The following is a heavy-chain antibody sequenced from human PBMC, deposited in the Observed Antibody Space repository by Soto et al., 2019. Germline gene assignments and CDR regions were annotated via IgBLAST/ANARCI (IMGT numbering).Heavy chain of an antibody. Sequence: PSETLSLTCAVYGGSFSGYYWSWIRQSPGKGLEWIGEINHSGSTNYNPSLKSRVTISVDTSKNQFSLKLSSVTAADTAVYYCARRRPLRNWFDPWGQGTLVTVSS. J-gene: IGHJ5*02. D-gene: IGHD4-17*01. CDR2: INHSGST. CDR1: GGSFSGYY. V-gene: IGHV4-34*01. CDR3: ARRRPLRNWFDP.